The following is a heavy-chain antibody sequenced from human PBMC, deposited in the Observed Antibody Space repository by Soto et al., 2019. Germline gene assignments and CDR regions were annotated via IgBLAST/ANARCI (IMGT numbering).Heavy chain of an antibody. CDR1: GFTFDDYA. Sequence: EVQLVESGGGLVQPGRSLRLSCAASGFTFDDYAMHWVRQAPGKGLEWVSGISWNSGSIGYADSVKGRFTISRDNAKNSLYLQMNRLRAEDTALYYCAKDSKKQYNWNDQYYYYYMDVWGKGTTVTVSS. D-gene: IGHD1-1*01. J-gene: IGHJ6*03. CDR3: AKDSKKQYNWNDQYYYYYMDV. CDR2: ISWNSGSI. V-gene: IGHV3-9*01.